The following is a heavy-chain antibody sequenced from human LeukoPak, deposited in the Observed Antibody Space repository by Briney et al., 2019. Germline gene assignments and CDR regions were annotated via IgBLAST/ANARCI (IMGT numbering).Heavy chain of an antibody. CDR3: ARGSMITFGGVIAGLEP. Sequence: SETLSLTCTVSGGSISSSSYYWGWIRQPPGKGLEWIGSIYYSGSTYCNPSLKSRVTISVDTSKNQFSLKLSSVTAADTAVYYCARGSMITFGGVIAGLEPWGQGTLVTVSS. V-gene: IGHV4-39*07. CDR1: GGSISSSSYY. D-gene: IGHD3-16*02. J-gene: IGHJ5*02. CDR2: IYYSGST.